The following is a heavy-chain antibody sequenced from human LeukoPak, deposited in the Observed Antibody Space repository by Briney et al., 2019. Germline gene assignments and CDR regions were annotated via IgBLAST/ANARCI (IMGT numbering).Heavy chain of an antibody. CDR3: ARCPYDSSGYRMFDP. D-gene: IGHD3-22*01. J-gene: IGHJ5*02. V-gene: IGHV1-69*05. Sequence: ASVKVSCKASGGTFSSYAISWVRQAPGQGLEWMGGIIPIFGTANYAQKFQGRVTITTAESTSTAYMELSSLRSEDTAVYYCARCPYDSSGYRMFDPWGQGTLVTVSS. CDR1: GGTFSSYA. CDR2: IIPIFGTA.